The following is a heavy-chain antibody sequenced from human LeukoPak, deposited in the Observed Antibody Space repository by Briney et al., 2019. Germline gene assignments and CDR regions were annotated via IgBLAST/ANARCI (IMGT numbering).Heavy chain of an antibody. J-gene: IGHJ5*02. D-gene: IGHD2-2*01. CDR3: ARLVVPAAIYQRRGDSVRSWFDP. Sequence: EPLSLTCPIGRRSVGSDCRTWSRQPPGKEMEWIGYIYYSGSPNYNRSLKSRVTISVDTSQNQFSLKLSSVTAADTAVYYCARLVVPAAIYQRRGDSVRSWFDPWGQGTLVTVSS. CDR1: RRSVGSDC. V-gene: IGHV4-59*02. CDR2: IYYSGSP.